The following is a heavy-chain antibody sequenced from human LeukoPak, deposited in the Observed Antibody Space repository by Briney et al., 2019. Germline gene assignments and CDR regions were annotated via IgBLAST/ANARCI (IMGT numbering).Heavy chain of an antibody. Sequence: GESLRLSCAASGFTYDDYGMSWVRQAPGKGLEWVSGINWNGGSTGYADSVKGRFTISRDNAKNSLYLQMNSLRAEDTAFYYCARVRYTYGFYPYYYYMDVWGKGTTVTVSS. CDR2: INWNGGST. D-gene: IGHD5-18*01. CDR1: GFTYDDYG. J-gene: IGHJ6*03. CDR3: ARVRYTYGFYPYYYYMDV. V-gene: IGHV3-20*04.